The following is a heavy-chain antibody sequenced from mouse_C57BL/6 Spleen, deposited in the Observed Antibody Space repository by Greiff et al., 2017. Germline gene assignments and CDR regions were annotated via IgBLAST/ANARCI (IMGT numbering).Heavy chain of an antibody. CDR3: ARLSDYDAPGY. J-gene: IGHJ2*01. Sequence: DVMLVESGGDLVKPGGSLKLSCAASGFTFSSYGMSWVRQTPDKRLEWVATISSGGSYTYYPDSVKGRFTISRDNAKNTLYLQMSSLKSEDTAMYYCARLSDYDAPGYWGQGTTLTVSS. CDR2: ISSGGSYT. D-gene: IGHD2-4*01. V-gene: IGHV5-6*02. CDR1: GFTFSSYG.